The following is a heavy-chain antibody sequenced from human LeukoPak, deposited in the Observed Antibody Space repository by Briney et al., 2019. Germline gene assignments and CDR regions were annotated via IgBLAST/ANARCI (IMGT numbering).Heavy chain of an antibody. Sequence: PGGSLRLSRAASGFTFSSYAMSWVRQAPGKGLEWVSAISGSGGSTYYADSVKGRFTISRDNSKNTLYLQMNSLRVEDTAVYYCAKRGTTMEKEGFDYWGQGTLVTVSS. J-gene: IGHJ4*02. CDR1: GFTFSSYA. CDR3: AKRGTTMEKEGFDY. CDR2: ISGSGGST. D-gene: IGHD5-18*01. V-gene: IGHV3-23*01.